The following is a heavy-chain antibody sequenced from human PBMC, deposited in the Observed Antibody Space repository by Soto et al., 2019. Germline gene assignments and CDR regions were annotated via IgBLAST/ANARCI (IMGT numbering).Heavy chain of an antibody. J-gene: IGHJ6*02. V-gene: IGHV2-5*02. D-gene: IGHD3-3*01. CDR1: GLSLTTNGLS. CDR2: IYWDDDK. CDR3: AHSSTDLNHAMDV. Sequence: QITLKESGPTLVKPTQTLTLTCAFSGLSLTTNGLSVGWVRQPPGKALEWLALIYWDDDKRYSPSLKSRLTITRDTSKSQVVLTMTDMDPVDTATYYCAHSSTDLNHAMDVWGQGTTVSVSS.